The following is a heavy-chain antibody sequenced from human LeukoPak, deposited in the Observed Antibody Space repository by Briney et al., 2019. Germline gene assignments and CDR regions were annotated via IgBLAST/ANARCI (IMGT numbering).Heavy chain of an antibody. J-gene: IGHJ4*02. V-gene: IGHV3-23*01. CDR1: GFTFSSYA. CDR3: AKGVVPSTVITPFDY. CDR2: IIGSGDIT. D-gene: IGHD4-23*01. Sequence: GGSPRLSCPASGFTFSSYAMSWVRQAPGKGLEWVSSIIGSGDITYYADSVKSRFTISRDNSKNTLYLQMNSLRAEDTAVYYCAKGVVPSTVITPFDYWGQGTLVTVSS.